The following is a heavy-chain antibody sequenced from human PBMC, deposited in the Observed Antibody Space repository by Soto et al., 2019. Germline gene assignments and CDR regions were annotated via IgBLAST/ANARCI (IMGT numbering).Heavy chain of an antibody. D-gene: IGHD6-13*01. Sequence: GGSLRLSCAASGFTFSDYYMSWIRQAPGKGLEWVSYISSSSSYTNYADSVKGRFTISRDNAKNSLYLQMNSLRAEDTAVYYCARDRVAAARQYYDYWGQGTLVTVSS. CDR1: GFTFSDYY. J-gene: IGHJ4*02. CDR3: ARDRVAAARQYYDY. CDR2: ISSSSSYT. V-gene: IGHV3-11*06.